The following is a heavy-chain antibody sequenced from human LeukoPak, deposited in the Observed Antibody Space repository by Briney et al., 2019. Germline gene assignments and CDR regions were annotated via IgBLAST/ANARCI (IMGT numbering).Heavy chain of an antibody. Sequence: PSQTLSLTCTVSGGSISSGSYYWSWIRQPAGKGLEWIGRIYTSGSTNYNPSLKSRVTISVDTSKNQFSLKLSSVTAADTAVYYCARTLTRRVVVPAAPRGFGYWGQGTLVTVSS. D-gene: IGHD2-2*01. J-gene: IGHJ4*02. CDR3: ARTLTRRVVVPAAPRGFGY. CDR1: GGSISSGSYY. CDR2: IYTSGST. V-gene: IGHV4-61*02.